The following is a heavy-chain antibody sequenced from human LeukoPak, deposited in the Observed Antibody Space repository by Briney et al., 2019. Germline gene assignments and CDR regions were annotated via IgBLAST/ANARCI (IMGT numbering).Heavy chain of an antibody. CDR3: ARDFEAAGFDY. J-gene: IGHJ4*02. D-gene: IGHD6-19*01. Sequence: GGSLRLSCAASGFTFSSYGMHWVRQAPGKGLEWVAVISYDGSNKYYADSVKGRFTISRDNAKNSLYLQMHSLRAEDTAVYYCARDFEAAGFDYWGQGTLVTVSS. CDR1: GFTFSSYG. V-gene: IGHV3-30*03. CDR2: ISYDGSNK.